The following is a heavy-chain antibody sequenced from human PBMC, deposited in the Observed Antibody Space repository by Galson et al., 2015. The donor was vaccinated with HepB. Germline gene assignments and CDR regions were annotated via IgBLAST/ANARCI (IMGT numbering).Heavy chain of an antibody. Sequence: SVKVSCKVSGYTLTELSMHWVRQAPGKGLEWMGGFDPEDGETIYAQKFHGRVTMTEDTSTDTAYMELSSLKSEDTAVYYCATETYYYDSSGYWSLYYWGQGTLVTVSS. CDR3: ATETYYYDSSGYWSLYY. CDR2: FDPEDGET. V-gene: IGHV1-24*01. CDR1: GYTLTELS. D-gene: IGHD3-22*01. J-gene: IGHJ4*02.